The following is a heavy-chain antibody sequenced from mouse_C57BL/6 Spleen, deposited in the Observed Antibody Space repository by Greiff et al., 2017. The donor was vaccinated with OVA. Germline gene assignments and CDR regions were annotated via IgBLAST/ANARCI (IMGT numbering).Heavy chain of an antibody. Sequence: VQLQQSGPELMKPGASVKISCKASGYTFTDYYMNWVKQSHGKSLEWIGDINPNNGGTSYNQKFKGKATLTVDKSSSTAYMELRSLTSEDSAVYYCARYGGYYSYWGQGTLVTVSA. D-gene: IGHD2-3*01. J-gene: IGHJ3*01. CDR1: GYTFTDYY. V-gene: IGHV1-26*01. CDR3: ARYGGYYSY. CDR2: INPNNGGT.